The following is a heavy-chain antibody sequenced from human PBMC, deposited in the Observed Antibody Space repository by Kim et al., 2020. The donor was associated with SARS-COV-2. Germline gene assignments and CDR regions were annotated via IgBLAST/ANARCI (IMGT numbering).Heavy chain of an antibody. CDR2: IYSSGTT. Sequence: SETLSLTCTVSDGPITTYYWSWVRQAAGKGLEWIGRIYSSGTTIYNPSLKSRVIMSIDTSKNQFSLKLRSVSAADTAVYYCARGETVLPYCGQGTLVTVS. CDR3: ARGETVLPY. D-gene: IGHD4-17*01. J-gene: IGHJ4*02. V-gene: IGHV4-4*07. CDR1: DGPITTYY.